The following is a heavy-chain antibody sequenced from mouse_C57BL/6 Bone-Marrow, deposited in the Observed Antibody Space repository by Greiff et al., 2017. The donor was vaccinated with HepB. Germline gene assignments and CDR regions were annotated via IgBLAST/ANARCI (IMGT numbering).Heavy chain of an antibody. CDR2: IDPETGGT. V-gene: IGHV1-15*01. CDR1: GYTFTDYE. D-gene: IGHD1-1*01. CDR3: TPITTVVPHWYFDV. Sequence: QVHVKQSGAELVRPGASVTLSCKASGYTFTDYEMHWVKQTPVHGLEWIGSIDPETGGTAYNQKFKGKAILTADKSSSTAYMELRSLTSEDSAVYCCTPITTVVPHWYFDVWGTGTTVTVSS. J-gene: IGHJ1*03.